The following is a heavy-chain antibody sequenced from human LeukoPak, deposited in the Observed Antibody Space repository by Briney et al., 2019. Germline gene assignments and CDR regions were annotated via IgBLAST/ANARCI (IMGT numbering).Heavy chain of an antibody. CDR3: ARSDGSGSYPHY. CDR1: GYTFTSYA. J-gene: IGHJ4*02. CDR2: INAGNGNT. V-gene: IGHV1-3*01. D-gene: IGHD3-10*01. Sequence: ASVKVSCKASGYTFTSYAMHWVRQAPGQRLEWMGWINAGNGNTKYSQKFQGRVTIARDTSASTAYMELSSLRSEDTAVYSCARSDGSGSYPHYWGQGTLVTVSS.